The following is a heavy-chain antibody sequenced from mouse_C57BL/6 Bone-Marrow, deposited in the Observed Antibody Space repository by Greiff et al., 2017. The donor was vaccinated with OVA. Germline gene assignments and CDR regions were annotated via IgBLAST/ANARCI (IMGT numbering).Heavy chain of an antibody. J-gene: IGHJ4*01. CDR1: GYTFTSYW. CDR2: IDPSDSYT. D-gene: IGHD1-1*02. V-gene: IGHV1-59*01. Sequence: QVQLQQPGAELVRPGTSVKLSCKASGYTFTSYWMHWVKQRPGQGLEWIGVIDPSDSYTNYNQKFKGKATLTVDTSSSTAYMQLSSLTSEDSAVYYCARRLSLAMDYWGQGTSVTVSS. CDR3: ARRLSLAMDY.